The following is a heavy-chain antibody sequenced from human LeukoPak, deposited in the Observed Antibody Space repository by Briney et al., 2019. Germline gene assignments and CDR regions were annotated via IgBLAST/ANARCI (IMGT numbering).Heavy chain of an antibody. CDR2: ISAYNGNT. D-gene: IGHD6-13*01. CDR3: ARFSPYSSSWSRFFDY. Sequence: ASVKVSCKASGYTFTSYGISWVRHAPGQGLEWMGWISAYNGNTNYAQKIQGRVTMTTDTSTSTGYMELRSLRSDDAAVYYCARFSPYSSSWSRFFDYWGQGTLVTVSS. J-gene: IGHJ4*02. V-gene: IGHV1-18*01. CDR1: GYTFTSYG.